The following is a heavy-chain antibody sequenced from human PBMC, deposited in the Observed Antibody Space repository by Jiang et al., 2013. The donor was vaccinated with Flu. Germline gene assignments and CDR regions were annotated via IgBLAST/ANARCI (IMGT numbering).Heavy chain of an antibody. CDR2: IYYSGST. Sequence: PGLVKPSETLSLTCTVSGGSVSGHYWSWIRQPPGKGLEWIGYIYYSGSTNYNPSLKSRVTISVDTSKNQFSLKLSSVTAADTAVYYCARDEMDTGYVDYWGQGTLVTVSS. J-gene: IGHJ4*02. D-gene: IGHD5-24*01. V-gene: IGHV4-59*02. CDR1: GGSVSGHY. CDR3: ARDEMDTGYVDY.